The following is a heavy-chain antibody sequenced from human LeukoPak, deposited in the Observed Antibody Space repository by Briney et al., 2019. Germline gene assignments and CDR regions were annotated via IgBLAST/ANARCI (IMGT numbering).Heavy chain of an antibody. CDR1: GFTFSSYG. V-gene: IGHV3-30*18. Sequence: PGGSLRLSCAASGFTFSSYGMHWVRQAPGKGLEWVAVISYDGSNKYYADSVKGRFTISGDNSKNTLYLQMNSLRAEDTAVYYCAKTQDYWGQGTLVTVSS. CDR3: AKTQDY. CDR2: ISYDGSNK. J-gene: IGHJ4*02.